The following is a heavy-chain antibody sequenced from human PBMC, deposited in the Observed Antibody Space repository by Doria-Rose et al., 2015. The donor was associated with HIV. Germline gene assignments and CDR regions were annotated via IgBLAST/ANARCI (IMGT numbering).Heavy chain of an antibody. J-gene: IGHJ4*02. D-gene: IGHD6-13*01. V-gene: IGHV2-26*01. CDR3: ARIKSSRWYHKYYFDF. CDR1: GVSLSSPGMG. Sequence: QITLKESGPVLVKPTETLTLTCTVSGVSLSSPGMGVSWIRQPPGKALEWLANMFSDDERSYKTSLNSRLTISRGTSKSQVVLTMTDMDPADTATYYCARIKSSRWYHKYYFDFWGQGTLVIVSA. CDR2: MFSDDER.